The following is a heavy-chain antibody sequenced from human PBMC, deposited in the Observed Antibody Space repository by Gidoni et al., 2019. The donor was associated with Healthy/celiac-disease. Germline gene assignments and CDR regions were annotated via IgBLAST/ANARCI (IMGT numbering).Heavy chain of an antibody. V-gene: IGHV3-30*18. D-gene: IGHD3-3*01. CDR3: AKDKINYDFWSGPFDY. Sequence: QVQLVESGGGVVQPGRSLRLSCAASGFTFSSYGMHWVRQAPGKGLEWVAVISYDGSNKYYADSVKGRFTISRDNSKNTLYLQMNSLRAEDTAVYYCAKDKINYDFWSGPFDYWGQGTLVTVSS. CDR2: ISYDGSNK. CDR1: GFTFSSYG. J-gene: IGHJ4*02.